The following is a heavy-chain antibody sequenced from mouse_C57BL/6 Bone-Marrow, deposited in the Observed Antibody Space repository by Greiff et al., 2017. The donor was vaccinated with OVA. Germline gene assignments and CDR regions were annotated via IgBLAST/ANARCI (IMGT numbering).Heavy chain of an antibody. D-gene: IGHD2-4*01. CDR2: IWPGGST. J-gene: IGHJ4*01. V-gene: IGHV2-9-1*01. CDR1: GFPFTSYA. Sequence: QVQLKQSGPGLVAPSQSLSITCTVSGFPFTSYAISWVRQPPGQGLEWLGDIWPGGSTNYNSALNSRLSISKDNSKSQVFLKMNSLQTADTARYYCARVLRRAMDYWGQGTSVTVSS. CDR3: ARVLRRAMDY.